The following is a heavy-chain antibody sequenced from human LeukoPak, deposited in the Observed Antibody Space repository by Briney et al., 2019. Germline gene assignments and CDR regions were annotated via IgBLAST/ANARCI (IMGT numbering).Heavy chain of an antibody. V-gene: IGHV3-48*01. CDR2: ISSSSTI. J-gene: IGHJ4*02. D-gene: IGHD6-13*01. CDR1: GFTFSSYS. Sequence: QAGGSLRLSCAASGFTFSSYSMNWVRQAPGKGLEWVSYISSSSTIYYADSVKGRFTISRDNAKNSLYLQMNSLRAEDTAVYYCARVPPLAAADWGQGTLVTVSS. CDR3: ARVPPLAAAD.